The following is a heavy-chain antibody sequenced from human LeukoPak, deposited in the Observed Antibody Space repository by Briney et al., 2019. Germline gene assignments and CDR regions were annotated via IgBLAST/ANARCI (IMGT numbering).Heavy chain of an antibody. CDR2: FDPEDGER. J-gene: IGHJ4*02. Sequence: ASVKVSCKVSGHTFTELSIHWVRQAPGKGLEWMGGFDPEDGERMYAQRFQGRVTMTEDTSTDTAYMELSSLKSEDTAVYYCATDGLVGPTQFDYWGQGTLVTVSS. D-gene: IGHD1-26*01. CDR1: GHTFTELS. CDR3: ATDGLVGPTQFDY. V-gene: IGHV1-24*01.